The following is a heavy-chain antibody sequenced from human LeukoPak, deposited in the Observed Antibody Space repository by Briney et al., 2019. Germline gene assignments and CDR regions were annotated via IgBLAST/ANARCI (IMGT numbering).Heavy chain of an antibody. D-gene: IGHD5/OR15-5a*01. CDR1: GGSFSGYY. CDR2: INHSGST. CDR3: ARGKDGSSLPFDS. V-gene: IGHV4-34*01. J-gene: IGHJ4*02. Sequence: PSETLSLTCAVYGGSFSGYYWSWIRQPPGKGLEWIGEINHSGSTNYNPSLKSRVTISVDTSKNQFSLKLSSVTAADTAVYYCARGKDGSSLPFDSWGQGTLVTVSS.